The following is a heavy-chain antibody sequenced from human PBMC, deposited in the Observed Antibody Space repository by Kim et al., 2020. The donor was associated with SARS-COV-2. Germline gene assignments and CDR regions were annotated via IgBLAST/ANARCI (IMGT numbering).Heavy chain of an antibody. CDR2: IRPDGSEK. D-gene: IGHD3-22*01. J-gene: IGHJ4*02. CDR3: ARDYGYYSFDY. CDR1: GFTFKTYW. Sequence: GGSLRLSCSASGFTFKTYWMTLVRQPQGKGLEWVANIRPDGSEKFYVDSVKGPFTISRDNAKNSLSLLMNSLSAEDTAVYYCARDYGYYSFDYWGQGTLVPVSS. V-gene: IGHV3-7*01.